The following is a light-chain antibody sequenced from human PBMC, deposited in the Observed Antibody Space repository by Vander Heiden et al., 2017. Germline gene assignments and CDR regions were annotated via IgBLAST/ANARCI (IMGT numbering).Light chain of an antibody. CDR3: QQYNRYSPT. J-gene: IGKJ1*01. CDR1: QSISSW. V-gene: IGKV1-5*01. CDR2: DAS. Sequence: DIQMTQSPSTLSASVGDRVTITCRANQSISSWLAWYQQKPGKAPKLLIYDASSLESGVPSRFSGSGSGTEFTLTISSLQPDDFATYYCQQYNRYSPTFGQGTKVEIK.